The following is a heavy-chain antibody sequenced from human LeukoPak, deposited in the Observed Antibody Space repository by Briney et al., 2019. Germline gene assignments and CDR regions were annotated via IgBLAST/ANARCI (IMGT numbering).Heavy chain of an antibody. CDR1: GGSISSYY. J-gene: IGHJ3*02. Sequence: SETLSLTCTVSGGSISSYYWSWIRQPPGKGLEWIGYIYYSGSTNYNPSLKSRVTISVDTSKNQFSLKLSSVTAADTAVYYCARDQRGYYDSSGLGAFDIWGQGTMVTVSS. CDR2: IYYSGST. D-gene: IGHD3-22*01. CDR3: ARDQRGYYDSSGLGAFDI. V-gene: IGHV4-59*01.